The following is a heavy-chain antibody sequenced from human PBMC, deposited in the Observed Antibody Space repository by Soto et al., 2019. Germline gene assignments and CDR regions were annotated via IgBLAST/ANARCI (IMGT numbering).Heavy chain of an antibody. D-gene: IGHD2-8*01. J-gene: IGHJ4*02. V-gene: IGHV3-23*01. CDR1: GFTFANYA. CDR3: ARDIPPFCSKGICFADY. Sequence: PGGSLRLSCAASGFTFANYAMSWVRQAPGKGLEWVSAISTSGSTSYYADSVKGRFTISRDNSKNTLYLQMNSLRADDTAIYYCARDIPPFCSKGICFADYWGQVNLVTVS. CDR2: ISTSGSTS.